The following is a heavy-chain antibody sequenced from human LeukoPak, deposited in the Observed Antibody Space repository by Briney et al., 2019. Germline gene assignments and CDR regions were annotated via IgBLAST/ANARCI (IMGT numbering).Heavy chain of an antibody. CDR3: ARGPANWLDP. J-gene: IGHJ5*02. CDR1: GYTFTGYY. V-gene: IGHV1-2*02. Sequence: ASVKVSRKASGYTFTGYYIYWVRQAPGQGLEWMGWINPTSGGTKYAQKFQGRVTMTRDTSISTAYMELSSLRSDDTAVYHCARGPANWLDPWGQGTLVAVSS. CDR2: INPTSGGT.